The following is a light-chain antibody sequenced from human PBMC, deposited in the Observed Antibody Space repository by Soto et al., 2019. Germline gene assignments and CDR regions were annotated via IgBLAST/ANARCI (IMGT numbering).Light chain of an antibody. CDR2: DAS. Sequence: EIVLTQSPATLSLSPGERATLSCRASQSVSSYLAWYQQKPGQAPRLLIYDASNRATGIPARFSGSGSGTDFTLTITSLEPEDFAVYYCQQRSSWPTLPFRRGTKVDIX. J-gene: IGKJ4*01. V-gene: IGKV3-11*01. CDR3: QQRSSWPTLP. CDR1: QSVSSY.